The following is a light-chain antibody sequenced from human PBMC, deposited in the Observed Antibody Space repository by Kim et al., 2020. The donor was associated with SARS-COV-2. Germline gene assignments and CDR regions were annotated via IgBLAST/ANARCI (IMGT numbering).Light chain of an antibody. Sequence: SPGERAALSCRASQTVYNNYLAWYQHKPGQAPRLLIYGASSRATGIPDRFSGSGSATDFTLTISRLEPEDSAVYYCQQYGSSPPAFGQGTKVDIK. CDR3: QQYGSSPPA. CDR1: QTVYNNY. V-gene: IGKV3-20*01. J-gene: IGKJ1*01. CDR2: GAS.